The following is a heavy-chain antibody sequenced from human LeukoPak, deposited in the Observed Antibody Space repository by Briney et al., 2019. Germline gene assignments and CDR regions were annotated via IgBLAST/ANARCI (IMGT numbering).Heavy chain of an antibody. Sequence: PGGSLRLSCTASGFTFGDYAMSWVRQAPGKGLEWVGFIRSKAYGGTTEYAASVKGRFTISRDDSKSIVYLQMNSLKTEDTAVYYCTRDRYGSGTWYFDLWGRGTLVTVSS. CDR1: GFTFGDYA. CDR2: IRSKAYGGTT. D-gene: IGHD3-10*01. J-gene: IGHJ2*01. CDR3: TRDRYGSGTWYFDL. V-gene: IGHV3-49*04.